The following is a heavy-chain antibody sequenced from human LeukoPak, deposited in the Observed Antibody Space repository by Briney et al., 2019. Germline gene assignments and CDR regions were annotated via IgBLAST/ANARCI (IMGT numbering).Heavy chain of an antibody. D-gene: IGHD6-13*01. CDR2: INYIRTT. J-gene: IGHJ6*02. V-gene: IGHV4-59*08. CDR3: ARSYSSSDHYYYYGMDV. Sequence: SETLSLTCTVSGASITSYYWSWIRQPPGKRLEWIGYINYIRTTDYNPSLKSRVTISLDTSKNRFSLKLSSVTAADTAMYYCARSYSSSDHYYYYGMDVWGQGTTVTVSS. CDR1: GASITSYY.